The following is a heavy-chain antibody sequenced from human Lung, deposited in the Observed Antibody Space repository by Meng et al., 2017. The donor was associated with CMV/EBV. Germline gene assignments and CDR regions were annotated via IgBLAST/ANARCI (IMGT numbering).Heavy chain of an antibody. CDR2: IRTTCSTI. CDR1: FPFDDCY. CDR3: ATVYGDYHGVAGRDYFDY. J-gene: IGHJ4*02. Sequence: FPFDDCYLRWSRQGPGKGMEWVSYIRTTCSTIKYADAVKGRYATSRADTKNSLYLQMISLRAADTAVYYCATVYGDYHGVAGRDYFDYWGQGTLVTVSS. D-gene: IGHD4-17*01. V-gene: IGHV3-11*01.